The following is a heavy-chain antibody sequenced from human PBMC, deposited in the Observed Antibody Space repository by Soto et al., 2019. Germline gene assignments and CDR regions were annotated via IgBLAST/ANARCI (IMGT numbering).Heavy chain of an antibody. CDR2: IYPGDSDT. CDR1: GYSFITYW. V-gene: IGHV5-51*01. CDR3: ARRTGGTTAGWLGS. D-gene: IGHD1-1*01. J-gene: IGHJ5*01. Sequence: GESLKISCKGSGYSFITYWIGWVRQVPGKGLEWMGTIYPGDSDTRYSPSFQGQVTISADKSLSTAYLQWSSLKASDTAMYYCARRTGGTTAGWLGSWGQGTLVTVSS.